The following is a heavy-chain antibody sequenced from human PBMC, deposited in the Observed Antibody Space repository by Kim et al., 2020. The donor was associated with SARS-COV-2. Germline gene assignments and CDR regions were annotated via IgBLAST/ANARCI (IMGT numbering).Heavy chain of an antibody. Sequence: GGSLRLSCAASGFTFRSCAMHWVRQAPGKGLEWVAVISYDGSNKNYADSVKGRFTISRDNSKNTLYLQMNSLRPEDTAVYYCTRVPGTTLAFWDAFDIWG. CDR2: ISYDGSNK. CDR1: GFTFRSCA. J-gene: IGHJ3*02. CDR3: TRVPGTTLAFWDAFDI. D-gene: IGHD1-1*01. V-gene: IGHV3-30-3*01.